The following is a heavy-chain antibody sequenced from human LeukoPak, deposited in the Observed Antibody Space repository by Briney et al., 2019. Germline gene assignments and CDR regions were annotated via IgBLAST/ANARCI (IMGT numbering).Heavy chain of an antibody. CDR2: ISAYNGNT. D-gene: IGHD2-21*02. V-gene: IGHV1-18*01. CDR1: GYTFTSYG. J-gene: IGHJ4*02. CDR3: ARSKVVTAIGSYFDY. Sequence: ASVKVSFKASGYTFTSYGISWLRQAPGQGLEWMGWISAYNGNTNYTQKLQGRVTMTTDTSTSTAYMELRSLRSDDTAVYYCARSKVVTAIGSYFDYWGQGTLVTVSS.